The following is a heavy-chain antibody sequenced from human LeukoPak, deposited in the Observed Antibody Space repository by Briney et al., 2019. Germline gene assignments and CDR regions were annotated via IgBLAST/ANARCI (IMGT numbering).Heavy chain of an antibody. CDR3: ATESNTLGRFDY. CDR1: GYTFTSYD. D-gene: IGHD1/OR15-1a*01. V-gene: IGHV1-8*01. Sequence: ASVKVSCKASGYTFTSYDINWVRQATGQGLEWMGWMNPNSDNTGYAQKFQGRVTMTEDTSTDTAYMELSSLRSEDTAVYYCATESNTLGRFDYWGQGTLVTVSS. CDR2: MNPNSDNT. J-gene: IGHJ4*02.